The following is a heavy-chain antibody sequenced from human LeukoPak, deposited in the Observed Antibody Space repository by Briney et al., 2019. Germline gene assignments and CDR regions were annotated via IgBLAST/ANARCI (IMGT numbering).Heavy chain of an antibody. CDR2: VSTDGNII. V-gene: IGHV3-74*01. CDR3: VRDRTTVTLFDS. Sequence: PGGSLRLSCAASGFTFSSYWMHWVRQAPGKGLVWVSRVSTDGNIISYADSVKGRFTISRDNAKNTVYLQMNSLRAEDTAVYYCVRDRTTVTLFDSWGQGILVTVSS. CDR1: GFTFSSYW. D-gene: IGHD4-17*01. J-gene: IGHJ4*02.